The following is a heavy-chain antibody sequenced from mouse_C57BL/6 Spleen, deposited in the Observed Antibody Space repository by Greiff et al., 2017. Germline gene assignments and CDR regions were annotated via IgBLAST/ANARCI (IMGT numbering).Heavy chain of an antibody. CDR1: GFSLTSYA. CDR3: ARQYYGSSYYLDY. V-gene: IGHV2-9-1*01. J-gene: IGHJ2*01. D-gene: IGHD1-1*01. CDR2: IWTGGGT. Sequence: VKLMESGPGLVAPSQSLSITCTVSGFSLTSYAISWVRQPPGKGLEWLGVIWTGGGTNYNSALNSRLSISKDNSKSQVFLKMNSLQTDDTARYYCARQYYGSSYYLDYWGQGTTLTVSS.